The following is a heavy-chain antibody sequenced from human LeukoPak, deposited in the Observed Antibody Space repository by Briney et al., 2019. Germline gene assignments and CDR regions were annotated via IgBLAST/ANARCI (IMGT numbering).Heavy chain of an antibody. D-gene: IGHD3/OR15-3a*01. Sequence: PGGSLRLSCAASGFTFSNAWMSWVGQAPGRGLEWVGRIKRKGDDGTIDYAAPVKGRLSISRDDSKNTLYLQMNSLKSEDTAVYYCTAGTGRSDFDYWGQGTLVTVSS. CDR2: IKRKGDDGTI. V-gene: IGHV3-15*01. CDR1: GFTFSNAW. CDR3: TAGTGRSDFDY. J-gene: IGHJ4*02.